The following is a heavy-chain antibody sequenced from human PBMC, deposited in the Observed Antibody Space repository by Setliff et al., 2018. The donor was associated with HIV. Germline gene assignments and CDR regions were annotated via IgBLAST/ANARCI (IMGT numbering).Heavy chain of an antibody. CDR1: GYSFSSYA. Sequence: GASVKVSCKASGYSFSSYAISWVRQAPGQGLEWMGWISAYNGHTNYAQKFQDRVTMTTDTSTNTAYMELSSLGSDDAAVYYCAKTSPKDGYSSDFWGQGTPVNVSS. D-gene: IGHD4-4*01. J-gene: IGHJ4*02. V-gene: IGHV1-18*01. CDR2: ISAYNGHT. CDR3: AKTSPKDGYSSDF.